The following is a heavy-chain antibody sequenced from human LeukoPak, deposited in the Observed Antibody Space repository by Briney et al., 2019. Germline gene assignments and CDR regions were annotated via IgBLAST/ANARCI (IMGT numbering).Heavy chain of an antibody. Sequence: GGSLRLSCAASGFAFNNYAMTWVRQSPGKGLEWVSNINDNGGQRHYADSVKRSFTISRDNYKNTLFLQMDSLRAEDTAVYYCAKTQWKVGATDYFDYWGQGILVTVSS. J-gene: IGHJ4*02. D-gene: IGHD1-26*01. V-gene: IGHV3-23*01. CDR1: GFAFNNYA. CDR2: INDNGGQR. CDR3: AKTQWKVGATDYFDY.